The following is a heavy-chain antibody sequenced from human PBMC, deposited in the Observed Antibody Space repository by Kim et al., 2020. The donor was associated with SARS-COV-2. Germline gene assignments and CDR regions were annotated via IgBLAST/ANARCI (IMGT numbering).Heavy chain of an antibody. CDR3: ARVEGYDYVWGSYRDYYFDY. V-gene: IGHV3-7*03. Sequence: GGSLRLSCAASGFTFSSYWMSWVRQAPGKGLEWVANIKQDGSEKYYVDSVKGRFTISRDNAKNSLYLQMNSLRAEDTAVYYCARVEGYDYVWGSYRDYYFDYWGQGTLVTVSS. CDR2: IKQDGSEK. D-gene: IGHD3-16*02. CDR1: GFTFSSYW. J-gene: IGHJ4*02.